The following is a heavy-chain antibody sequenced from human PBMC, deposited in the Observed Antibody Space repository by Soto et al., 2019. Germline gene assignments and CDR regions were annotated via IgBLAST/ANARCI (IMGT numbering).Heavy chain of an antibody. D-gene: IGHD3-16*02. CDR3: AKDRMITLGGVIVLHDAFDI. V-gene: IGHV3-30*18. Sequence: LQICSASSRCTFSRYCSQCVRQAPGTVLDWVAVISYDGSNKYYAVSVKGRFTISRDNSKNTLYLQMNSLRAEDTAVYYCAKDRMITLGGVIVLHDAFDIWGQGKMVPGSS. CDR1: RCTFSRYC. J-gene: IGHJ3*02. CDR2: ISYDGSNK.